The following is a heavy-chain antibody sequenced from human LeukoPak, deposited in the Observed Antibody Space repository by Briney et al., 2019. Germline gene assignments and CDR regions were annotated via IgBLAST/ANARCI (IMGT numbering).Heavy chain of an antibody. CDR2: ISYDGSNE. V-gene: IGHV3-30*18. CDR3: AKDPVVRGFIITGGFDY. CDR1: GFTFSSYG. Sequence: GRSLRLSCTASGFTFSSYGMHWVRQAPGEGLEWVAFISYDGSNEYYADSVKGRFTISRDNSKNTLYLQMNSLRAEETAIYYCAKDPVVRGFIITGGFDYWGQGTLVTVSS. D-gene: IGHD3-10*01. J-gene: IGHJ4*02.